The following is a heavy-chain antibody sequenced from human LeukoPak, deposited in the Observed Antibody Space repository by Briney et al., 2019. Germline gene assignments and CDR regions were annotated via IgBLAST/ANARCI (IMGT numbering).Heavy chain of an antibody. V-gene: IGHV4-4*07. Sequence: SETLSLTCSVSGGSTSDYYWNWIRQPAGQGLEWLGRIYYTGNNAYNPSLESRLTMSLDTAKNQFSLKVTSVTAADTAVYYCARGGTLFTYFDSWGQGTLVTVSS. CDR2: IYYTGNN. CDR3: ARGGTLFTYFDS. CDR1: GGSTSDYY. D-gene: IGHD3-10*02. J-gene: IGHJ4*02.